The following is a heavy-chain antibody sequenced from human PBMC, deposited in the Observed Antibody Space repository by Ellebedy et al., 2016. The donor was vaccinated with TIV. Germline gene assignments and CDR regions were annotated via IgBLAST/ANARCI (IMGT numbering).Heavy chain of an antibody. CDR1: GFTLSSYA. Sequence: PGGSLRLSCAASGFTLSSYAMSRVRQAPGKGLEWVSYISSSSSTRYYADSVKGRFTISRDNAKNSLYLQMNSLRAEDTAVYYCARDPTARSTVTGLGDYWGQGTLVTVSS. D-gene: IGHD4-17*01. J-gene: IGHJ4*02. V-gene: IGHV3-48*01. CDR2: ISSSSSTR. CDR3: ARDPTARSTVTGLGDY.